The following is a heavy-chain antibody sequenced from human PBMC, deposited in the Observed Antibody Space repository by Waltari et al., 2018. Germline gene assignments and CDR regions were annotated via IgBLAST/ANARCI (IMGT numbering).Heavy chain of an antibody. V-gene: IGHV3-48*01. CDR3: ARDGYYYDSSGYYYISYFDY. D-gene: IGHD3-22*01. CDR1: GFTFSSYS. Sequence: EVQLVESGGGLVQPGGSLRLSCAASGFTFSSYSMTWFLQAPGKGLEWVSYISSSSSTIYYADSVKGRFTISRDNAKNSLYLQMNSLRAEDTAVYYCARDGYYYDSSGYYYISYFDYWGQGTLVTVSS. J-gene: IGHJ4*02. CDR2: ISSSSSTI.